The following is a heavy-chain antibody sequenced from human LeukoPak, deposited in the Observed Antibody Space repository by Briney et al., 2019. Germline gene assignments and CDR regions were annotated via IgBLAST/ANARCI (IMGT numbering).Heavy chain of an antibody. CDR1: GGSFSGHY. CDR2: INHRGSA. CDR3: ARGINRVGYYGSGSTGYYYYMDV. Sequence: SETLSLTCAVYGGSFSGHYCSWIRQPPGKGLEYIGEINHRGSANYNPSLKSRVTISLDTSKNQFSLKLSSVTAADTAVYYCARGINRVGYYGSGSTGYYYYMDVWGKGTTVTVSS. V-gene: IGHV4-34*01. J-gene: IGHJ6*03. D-gene: IGHD3-10*01.